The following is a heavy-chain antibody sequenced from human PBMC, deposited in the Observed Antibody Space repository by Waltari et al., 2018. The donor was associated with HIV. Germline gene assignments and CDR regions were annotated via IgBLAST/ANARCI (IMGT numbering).Heavy chain of an antibody. V-gene: IGHV5-51*01. D-gene: IGHD6-19*01. CDR1: GYNFTTYW. CDR2: IHPGDADT. CDR3: ARGLPKQWLAYFDY. Sequence: EVQLVQSGAEVKKPGESLKISCKSSGYNFTTYWIGWVRQMPGKGLEWMGIIHPGDADTRYSPSFQGQVTISADKSISTAFLQWSSLKASVTAMYYCARGLPKQWLAYFDYWGQGTLVTVSS. J-gene: IGHJ4*02.